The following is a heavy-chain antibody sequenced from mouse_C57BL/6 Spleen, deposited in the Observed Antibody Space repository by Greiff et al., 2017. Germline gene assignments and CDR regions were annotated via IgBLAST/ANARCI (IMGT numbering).Heavy chain of an antibody. Sequence: EVKVVESGGGLVQPGGSLSLSCAASGFTFTDYYMSWVRQPPGKALEWLGFIRNKANGYTTEYSASVKGRFTISRDNSQSILYLQMNALRAEDSATYYCARGDGYPADYWGQGTTLTVSS. CDR3: ARGDGYPADY. V-gene: IGHV7-3*01. D-gene: IGHD2-3*01. CDR1: GFTFTDYY. CDR2: IRNKANGYTT. J-gene: IGHJ2*01.